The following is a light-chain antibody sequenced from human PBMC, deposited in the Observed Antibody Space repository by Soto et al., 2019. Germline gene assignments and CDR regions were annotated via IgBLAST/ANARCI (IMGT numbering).Light chain of an antibody. CDR1: QSISSH. CDR3: QQSYSTTWT. J-gene: IGKJ1*01. CDR2: AAS. V-gene: IGKV1-39*01. Sequence: DIPMTQSPSSLSASVGDRVTITCRASQSISSHLNWYQQKPGEAPKLLIYAASIFQSGVPSRFSGSGSGTEFTLIISSLQPEDFATYYCQQSYSTTWTFGQGTKVGIK.